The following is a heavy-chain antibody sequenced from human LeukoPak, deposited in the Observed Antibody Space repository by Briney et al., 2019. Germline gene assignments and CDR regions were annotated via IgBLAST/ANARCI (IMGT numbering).Heavy chain of an antibody. J-gene: IGHJ4*02. Sequence: SHILSLTCDISGDSVSSNSAARYWIRQSPSIGLECLGRTYYRSKWYNDYAVSVKSRITINPDTSKNQFSLQLNSVTPEDTAVYYCARGAGYRYFDYLGQGTLVTVSS. CDR3: ARGAGYRYFDY. CDR1: GDSVSSNSAA. D-gene: IGHD3-9*01. V-gene: IGHV6-1*01. CDR2: TYYRSKWYN.